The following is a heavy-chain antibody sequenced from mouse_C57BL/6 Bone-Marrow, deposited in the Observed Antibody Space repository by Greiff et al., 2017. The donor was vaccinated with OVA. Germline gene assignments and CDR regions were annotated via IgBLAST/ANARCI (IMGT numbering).Heavy chain of an antibody. D-gene: IGHD1-1*01. Sequence: LVESGAELVRPGASVKLSCKASGYTFTDYYINWVKQRPGQGLEWIARIYPGSGNTYYNEKFKGKATLTAEKSSSTAYMQLSSLTSEDSAVYFCAREGTTVAPFAYWGQGTLVTVSA. V-gene: IGHV1-76*01. J-gene: IGHJ3*01. CDR3: AREGTTVAPFAY. CDR1: GYTFTDYY. CDR2: IYPGSGNT.